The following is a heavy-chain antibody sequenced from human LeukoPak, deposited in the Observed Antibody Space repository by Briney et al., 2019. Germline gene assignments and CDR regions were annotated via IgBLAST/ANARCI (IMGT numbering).Heavy chain of an antibody. D-gene: IGHD6-19*01. CDR2: IGGGGPTT. J-gene: IGHJ4*02. CDR3: ARGFLGGTDQYFDY. Sequence: GGPLRLSCAASGFTFSTYAMNWVRQAPAKGLEWVSTIGGGGPTTDYADSVKDRFTISRDNSKNTLYLQMNSLRAEDTAVYFCARGFLGGTDQYFDYWGQGTLVTVSS. V-gene: IGHV3-23*01. CDR1: GFTFSTYA.